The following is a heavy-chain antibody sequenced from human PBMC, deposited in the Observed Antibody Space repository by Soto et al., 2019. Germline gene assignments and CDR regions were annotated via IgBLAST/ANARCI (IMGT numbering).Heavy chain of an antibody. V-gene: IGHV4-34*01. J-gene: IGHJ4*02. CDR1: GGSFSGYY. Sequence: PSETLSLTCAVYGGSFSGYYWSWIRQPPGKGLEWIGEINHSGSTNYNPSLKSRVTISVDTSKNQFSLKLSSVTAADTAVYYCGRGRKPHIPIYWGQGTLVTVSS. CDR2: INHSGST. CDR3: GRGRKPHIPIY.